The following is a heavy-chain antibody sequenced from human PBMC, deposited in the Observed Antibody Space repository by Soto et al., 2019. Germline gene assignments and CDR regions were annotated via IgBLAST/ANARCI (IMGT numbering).Heavy chain of an antibody. CDR1: GFTFSSDA. CDR3: VKDRDDYVWGSYRSPFDP. CDR2: ISGNGGST. Sequence: GGSLRLSCAASGFTFSSDAMSWVRQAPVKGLEYVSAISGNGGSTYYADSVKGRFTISRDNSKNTLYLQMSSLRAEDTAVYYCVKDRDDYVWGSYRSPFDPWGQGTLVTVSS. J-gene: IGHJ5*02. V-gene: IGHV3-64D*08. D-gene: IGHD3-16*02.